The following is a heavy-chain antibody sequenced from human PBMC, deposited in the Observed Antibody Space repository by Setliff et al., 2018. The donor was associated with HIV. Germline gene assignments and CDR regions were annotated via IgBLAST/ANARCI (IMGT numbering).Heavy chain of an antibody. J-gene: IGHJ2*01. CDR1: GFSLSTSGVS. CDR2: ISWNDHK. CDR3: AHIRWLVPDWYFDL. D-gene: IGHD5-12*01. V-gene: IGHV2-5*01. Sequence: GSGPTLVNPTQTLTLTCTFSGFSLSTSGVSVGWIRQPPGKALEWLAIISWNDHKHYSPSLKSRVTITKDTSKNQVVLKMTNMDAVDTATYYCAHIRWLVPDWYFDLWGRGTLVTVSS.